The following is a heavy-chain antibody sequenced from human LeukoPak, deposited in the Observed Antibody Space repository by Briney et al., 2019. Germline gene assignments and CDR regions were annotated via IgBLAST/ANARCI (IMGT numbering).Heavy chain of an antibody. CDR3: AKRGYSDYDLRAFDI. CDR2: ISSSSDYI. Sequence: TGGSLRLSCAASGFTFSNYNMDWVRQAPGKGLEWVSFISSSSDYISYADSVKGRFTISRDNAKNSLYLQMNSLRAEDTAVYYCAKRGYSDYDLRAFDIWGQGTMVTVSS. J-gene: IGHJ3*02. V-gene: IGHV3-21*01. CDR1: GFTFSNYN. D-gene: IGHD5-12*01.